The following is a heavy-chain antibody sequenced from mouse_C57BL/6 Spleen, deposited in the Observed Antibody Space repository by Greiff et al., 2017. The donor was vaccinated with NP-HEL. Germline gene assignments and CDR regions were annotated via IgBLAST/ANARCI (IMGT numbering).Heavy chain of an antibody. Sequence: EVKLMESGGGLVKPGGSLKLSCAASGFTFSDYGMHWVRQAPEKGLEWVAYISSGSSTIYYADTVKGRFTISRDNAKNTLFLQMTSLRSEDTAMYYCARYGSLWYFDVWGTGTTVTVSS. J-gene: IGHJ1*03. CDR2: ISSGSSTI. CDR1: GFTFSDYG. CDR3: ARYGSLWYFDV. V-gene: IGHV5-17*01. D-gene: IGHD1-1*01.